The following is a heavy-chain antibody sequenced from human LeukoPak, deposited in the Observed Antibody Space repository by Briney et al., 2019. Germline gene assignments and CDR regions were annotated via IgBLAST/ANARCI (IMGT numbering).Heavy chain of an antibody. V-gene: IGHV4-34*01. D-gene: IGHD6-19*01. J-gene: IGHJ1*01. CDR2: INHSGST. CDR1: GGSFSGYY. CDR3: GRCHPRGSGWYLRYFQH. Sequence: SETLSLTCAVCGGSFSGYYWSWIRQPPGKGLEWIGEINHSGSTNYNPSLKSRVTISVDTSKNQFSLKLSSVTAADPAVYYCGRCHPRGSGWYLRYFQHWGEGTLVTVST.